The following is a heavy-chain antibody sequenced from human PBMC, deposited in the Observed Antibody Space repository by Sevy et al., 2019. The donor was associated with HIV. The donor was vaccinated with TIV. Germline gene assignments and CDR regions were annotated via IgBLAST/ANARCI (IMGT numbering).Heavy chain of an antibody. CDR1: GGSISSSSYY. Sequence: SETLSLTCTVSGGSISSSSYYWGWIRQPPGKGLEWIGSIYYSGSTYYNPSLKSRVTISVDTSKNQFSLKLSSVTAADTAVYYCARHRDYYDSSGYYYLMNASDIWGQGTMVTVSS. V-gene: IGHV4-39*01. CDR3: ARHRDYYDSSGYYYLMNASDI. J-gene: IGHJ3*02. CDR2: IYYSGST. D-gene: IGHD3-22*01.